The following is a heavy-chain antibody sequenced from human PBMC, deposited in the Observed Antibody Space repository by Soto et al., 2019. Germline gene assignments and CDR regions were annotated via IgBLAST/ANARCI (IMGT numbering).Heavy chain of an antibody. CDR3: ARVGQGAWYFDL. D-gene: IGHD1-26*01. CDR2: INPDGRVT. J-gene: IGHJ2*01. Sequence: EVQLVESGGGLVQPGGSLTLSCAASGFTFSSYWMHWVRQAPGKGVVWVSRINPDGRVTNYADSVKGRFTISRDNAKNTLYLQMNSLRPEDTAVYYCARVGQGAWYFDLWGRGTLVTVS. CDR1: GFTFSSYW. V-gene: IGHV3-74*01.